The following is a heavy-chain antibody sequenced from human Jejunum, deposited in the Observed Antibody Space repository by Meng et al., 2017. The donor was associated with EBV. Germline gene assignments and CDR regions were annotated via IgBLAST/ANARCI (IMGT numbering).Heavy chain of an antibody. Sequence: VQVGQAGAEVKKPGVSGKVSLKASGYIFTDYYTHWVRQAPGQGLEWVGRMNSNSGSTNYAQKFQGRVTMTRDTSISTAYMDLSGLRSDDTAVYYCARATLSGYHDRFFDYWGQGTLVTVSS. D-gene: IGHD3-9*01. CDR1: GYIFTDYY. V-gene: IGHV1-2*06. J-gene: IGHJ4*02. CDR3: ARATLSGYHDRFFDY. CDR2: MNSNSGST.